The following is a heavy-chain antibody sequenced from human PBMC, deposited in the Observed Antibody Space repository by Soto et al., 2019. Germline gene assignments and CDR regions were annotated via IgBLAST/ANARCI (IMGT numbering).Heavy chain of an antibody. CDR1: GFTFSSYG. V-gene: IGHV3-33*01. CDR3: ARDRLGGNFDY. CDR2: IWYDGSNK. Sequence: PGGSLRLSCAASGFTFSSYGMHWVRQAPGKGLEWVAVIWYDGSNKYYADSVKGRFTISRDNSKNTLYLQMNSLRAEGTAVYYCARDRLGGNFDYWGQGTQVTVSS. J-gene: IGHJ4*02.